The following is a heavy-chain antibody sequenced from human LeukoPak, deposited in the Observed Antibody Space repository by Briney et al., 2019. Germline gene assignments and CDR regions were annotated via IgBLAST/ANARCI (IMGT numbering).Heavy chain of an antibody. CDR2: ISYDGSNK. D-gene: IGHD3-22*01. CDR1: GFTFSSYG. Sequence: PGRSLRLSCAASGFTFSSYGMHWVRQAPGKGLEWVAVISYDGSNKYYADSVKGRFTISRDNSKNTLYLQMNSLRAEDTAVYYCATGKRTILWPRERVVVVPLGLWGQGTLVTVSS. J-gene: IGHJ4*02. CDR3: ATGKRTILWPRERVVVVPLGL. V-gene: IGHV3-30*03.